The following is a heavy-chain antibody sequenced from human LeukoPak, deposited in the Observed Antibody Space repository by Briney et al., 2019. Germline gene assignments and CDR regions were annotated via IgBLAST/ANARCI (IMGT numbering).Heavy chain of an antibody. J-gene: IGHJ4*02. V-gene: IGHV3-23*01. D-gene: IGHD3-22*01. CDR1: GFTFCSYA. Sequence: PGGSLRLSCAASGFTFCSYAMSWVRQAPGKGLEWVSGISGSGDNTYYADSVKGRFTISRDNSKNTLYVQVNSLGTEDTAAYYCAKGSYYDSSGSFYFDYWGQGTLVTVSS. CDR3: AKGSYYDSSGSFYFDY. CDR2: ISGSGDNT.